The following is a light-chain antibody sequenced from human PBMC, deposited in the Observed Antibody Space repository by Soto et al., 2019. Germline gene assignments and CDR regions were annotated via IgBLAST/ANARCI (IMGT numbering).Light chain of an antibody. CDR1: SSDVGGYNY. V-gene: IGLV2-8*01. CDR3: SSNAGSNILV. CDR2: EVS. Sequence: QSALTQPPSASGSPGQSVTISCTGTSSDVGGYNYVSWYQQHPGKAPKLMIYEVSKRPSGVPDRFSGSKSGNTASLTVSGLQGEDEADYYCSSNAGSNILVFGGGTKLTVL. J-gene: IGLJ2*01.